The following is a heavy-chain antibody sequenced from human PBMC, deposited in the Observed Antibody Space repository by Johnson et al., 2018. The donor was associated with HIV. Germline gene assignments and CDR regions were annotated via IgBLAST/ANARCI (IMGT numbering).Heavy chain of an antibody. CDR2: ISGSGGST. J-gene: IGHJ3*02. Sequence: VQLVESGGGVVRPGGSLRLSCAASGFTFNSYAMTWVRQAPGKGLEWVSTISGSGGSTYYADSVKGRFNISRNNSKNTLYLQMNNLRAEGTAVYYCANEPHLDSFDIWGQGTMVPVSS. CDR1: GFTFNSYA. CDR3: ANEPHLDSFDI. V-gene: IGHV3-23*04.